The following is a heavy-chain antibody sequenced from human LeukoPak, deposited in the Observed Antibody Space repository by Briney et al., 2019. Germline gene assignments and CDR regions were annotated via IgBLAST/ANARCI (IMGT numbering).Heavy chain of an antibody. Sequence: PGGSLRLSCSASGFNFINHYMSWVRQAPGKGLECVAKIKPDGSEKYYVDSVKGRFTISRDNSKNTLYLQMNSLRAEDTAVYYCAKNAYSYGYLDHSSFVDYWGQGTLVTVSS. CDR2: IKPDGSEK. V-gene: IGHV3-7*03. CDR3: AKNAYSYGYLDHSSFVDY. D-gene: IGHD5-18*01. CDR1: GFNFINHY. J-gene: IGHJ4*02.